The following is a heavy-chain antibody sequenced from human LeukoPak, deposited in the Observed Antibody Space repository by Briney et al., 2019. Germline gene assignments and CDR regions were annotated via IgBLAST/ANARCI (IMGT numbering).Heavy chain of an antibody. CDR3: AKDRSTYNVLTGYQDY. D-gene: IGHD3-9*01. Sequence: GGSLRLSCADSGFTFSSYAMTWVRQAPGKGPEWVALISYDGGNKDYVDSVKGRFTVSRDNSRNTLYLQLNSLRPEDTAVYYCAKDRSTYNVLTGYQDYWGQGTLVTVSS. V-gene: IGHV3-30*18. CDR1: GFTFSSYA. CDR2: ISYDGGNK. J-gene: IGHJ4*02.